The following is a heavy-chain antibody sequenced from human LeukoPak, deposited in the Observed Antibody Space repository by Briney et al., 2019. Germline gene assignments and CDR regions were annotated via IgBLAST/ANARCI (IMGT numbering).Heavy chain of an antibody. D-gene: IGHD5-12*01. V-gene: IGHV1-18*01. Sequence: ASVKVSCKASGFPFTSYGISWVRQATGQGLEWMGWINADNGNTNYAQKLQGRVTLTTDTPTSTAYMELRSLRSDDTAVYYCAAGRVYSGYGRGQYDYWGRGTLVTVSS. CDR2: INADNGNT. CDR3: AAGRVYSGYGRGQYDY. J-gene: IGHJ4*02. CDR1: GFPFTSYG.